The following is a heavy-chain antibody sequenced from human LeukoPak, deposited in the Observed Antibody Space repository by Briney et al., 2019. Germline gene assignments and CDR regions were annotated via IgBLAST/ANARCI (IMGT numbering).Heavy chain of an antibody. D-gene: IGHD2-15*01. CDR2: INPNSGGT. V-gene: IGHV1-2*02. CDR1: GYTFTGYY. J-gene: IGHJ4*02. Sequence: ASVKVSCKASGYTFTGYYMHWVRQAPGQGLEWMGWINPNSGGTGYAQKFQGRVTMTRDTSISTAYMELTSLRSDDTAVYHCARACSGGGCHEGGGDYWGQGTLVTVYS. CDR3: ARACSGGGCHEGGGDY.